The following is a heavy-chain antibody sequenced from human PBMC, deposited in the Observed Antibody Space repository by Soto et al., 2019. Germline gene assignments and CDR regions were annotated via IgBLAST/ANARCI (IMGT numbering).Heavy chain of an antibody. J-gene: IGHJ4*02. CDR1: GCTLSPVG. CDR3: AKLYWNPRYFDE. V-gene: IGHV3-23*01. Sequence: PGGSLTLSSPASGCTLSPVGIAWVPPAPGKGLEWVSGITASGGSTDYGDSVKGRFTISRDNSRNTLYLQMNSLRAEDTAVYYCAKLYWNPRYFDEWGQGTRVTGSS. CDR2: ITASGGST. D-gene: IGHD1-1*01.